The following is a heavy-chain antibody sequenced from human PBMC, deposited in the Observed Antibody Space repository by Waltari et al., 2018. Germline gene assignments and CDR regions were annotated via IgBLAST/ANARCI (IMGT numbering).Heavy chain of an antibody. CDR3: VRDPNALDY. D-gene: IGHD2-8*01. J-gene: IGHJ4*02. CDR2: FSKTGTT. CDR1: GFTFSSYS. V-gene: IGHV3-48*04. Sequence: EVQLVESGGGLVQPGGSLRLSCAASGFTFSSYSMNWVRQAPGKGLECVAYFSKTGTTHYADSVKGRFTISRDNAKSSLYLQMHSLTVEDTAVYYCVRDPNALDYWGQGTLVTVSS.